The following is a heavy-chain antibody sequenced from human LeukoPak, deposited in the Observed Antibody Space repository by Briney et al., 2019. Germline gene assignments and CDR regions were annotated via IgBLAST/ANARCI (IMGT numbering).Heavy chain of an antibody. CDR2: ISYDGSNK. CDR1: GFTFSSYA. D-gene: IGHD2-15*01. J-gene: IGHJ4*02. CDR3: ARDKGYCSGGSCHTFDY. V-gene: IGHV3-30-3*01. Sequence: GGSLRLSCAASGFTFSSYAMHWVRQAPGEGLEWVAVISYDGSNKYYADSVKGRFTISRDNSKNTLYLQMNSLRAEDTAVYYCARDKGYCSGGSCHTFDYWGQGTLVTVSS.